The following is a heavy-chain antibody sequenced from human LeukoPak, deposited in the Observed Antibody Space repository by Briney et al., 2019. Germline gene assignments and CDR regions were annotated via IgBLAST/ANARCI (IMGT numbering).Heavy chain of an antibody. V-gene: IGHV4-38-2*01. J-gene: IGHJ4*02. CDR2: IYHSGST. D-gene: IGHD4/OR15-4a*01. Sequence: SETLSLTCAVYGESFSNYYWGWIRQPPGKGLEWIGSIYHSGSTYYNPSLKSRVTISVDTSKNQFSLKLSSVTAADTAVYYCARVVFPGAIDYWGQGTLVTVSS. CDR1: GESFSNYY. CDR3: ARVVFPGAIDY.